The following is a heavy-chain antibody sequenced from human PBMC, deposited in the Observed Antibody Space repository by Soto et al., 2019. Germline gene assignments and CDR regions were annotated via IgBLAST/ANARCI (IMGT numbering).Heavy chain of an antibody. J-gene: IGHJ5*02. CDR3: GRYVVVVKGNWFDP. CDR1: GVSINSHY. Sequence: PSETLSLTCNVSGVSINSHYWGWIRQPPGKTLEWIGFVYYSGSTNYNPSLKSRVTISVDTSKNQFSLKLSSVTAADTAVYYCGRYVVVVKGNWFDPWGQGTLVTVSS. V-gene: IGHV4-59*11. D-gene: IGHD2-15*01. CDR2: VYYSGST.